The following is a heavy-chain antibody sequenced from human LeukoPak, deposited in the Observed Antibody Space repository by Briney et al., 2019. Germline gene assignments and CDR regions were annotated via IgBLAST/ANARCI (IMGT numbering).Heavy chain of an antibody. J-gene: IGHJ4*02. D-gene: IGHD7-27*01. CDR2: ASSDEINQ. CDR1: GFTFKNHG. Sequence: PGGSLRLSCVISGFTFKNHGLHWVRQAPGKGLEWVAVASSDEINQYYADSVKGRFIISRDNAKDSLFLQMNSLRVRDTAIYYCARDYAWGSSESDYWGQGTLVTVSS. CDR3: ARDYAWGSSESDY. V-gene: IGHV3-30*03.